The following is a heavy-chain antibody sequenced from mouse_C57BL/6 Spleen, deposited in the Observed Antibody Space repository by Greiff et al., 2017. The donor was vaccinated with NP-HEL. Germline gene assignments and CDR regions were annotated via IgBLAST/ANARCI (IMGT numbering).Heavy chain of an antibody. CDR3: ARLRPDYYAMDY. CDR2: IDPSDSYT. V-gene: IGHV1-69*01. CDR1: GYTFTSYW. Sequence: QVQLKQPGAELVMPGASVKLSCKASGYTFTSYWMHWVKQRPGQGLEWIGEIDPSDSYTNYNQKFKGKSTLTVDKSSSTAYMQLSSLTSEDSAVYYCARLRPDYYAMDYWGQGTSVTVSS. J-gene: IGHJ4*01.